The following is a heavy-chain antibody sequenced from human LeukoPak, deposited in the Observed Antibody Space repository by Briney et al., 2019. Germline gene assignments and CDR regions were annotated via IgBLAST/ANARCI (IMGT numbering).Heavy chain of an antibody. Sequence: ASVKVSCKASGYTFTGHYMHWVRQAPGQGFEWMGWINPNSGGTNYAQKFQGRVTLTRDTSISTAYMELSSLRSDDTAVYYCARDGDHSGHDYGKYLWGQGTLVTVSS. J-gene: IGHJ4*02. CDR2: INPNSGGT. CDR1: GYTFTGHY. D-gene: IGHD5-12*01. V-gene: IGHV1-2*02. CDR3: ARDGDHSGHDYGKYL.